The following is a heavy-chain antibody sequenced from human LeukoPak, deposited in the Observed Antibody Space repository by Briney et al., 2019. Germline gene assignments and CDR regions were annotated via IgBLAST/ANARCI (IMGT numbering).Heavy chain of an antibody. D-gene: IGHD4-17*01. CDR1: GGSISSYY. CDR2: IYYSGST. J-gene: IGHJ4*02. CDR3: APQLGTTSPHYDY. Sequence: SETLSLTCTVSGGSISSYYWSWIRQPPGKGLEWIGYIYYSGSTNYNPSLKSRVTISVDTSKNQFSLKLSSVTAADTAVYYCAPQLGTTSPHYDYWGQGTLVTVSS. V-gene: IGHV4-59*08.